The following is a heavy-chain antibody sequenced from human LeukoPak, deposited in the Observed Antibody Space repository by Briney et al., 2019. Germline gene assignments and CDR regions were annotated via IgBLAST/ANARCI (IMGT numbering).Heavy chain of an antibody. CDR3: ARDSTYYDFWSGYFNNWFDP. V-gene: IGHV7-4-1*02. Sequence: GASVKVSCKASGYTFTSYAMNWVRQAPGQGLEWMGWINTNTGNPTYAQGFTGRFVFSLDTSVSAAYLQISSLKAEDTAVYYCARDSTYYDFWSGYFNNWFDPWGQGILVTVSS. CDR1: GYTFTSYA. CDR2: INTNTGNP. D-gene: IGHD3-3*01. J-gene: IGHJ5*02.